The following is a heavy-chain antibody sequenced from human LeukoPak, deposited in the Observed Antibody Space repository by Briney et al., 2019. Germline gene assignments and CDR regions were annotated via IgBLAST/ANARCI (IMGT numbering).Heavy chain of an antibody. D-gene: IGHD3-22*01. Sequence: GGSLRLSXAASGFTFSSYWMSWVRQAPGKGLEWLANIKQDGSEKYYVDSVKGRFTISRDNAKNSLYLQMNSLRAEDTAVYYCAREYYYDSSGYYLDYWGQGTLVTVSS. CDR1: GFTFSSYW. CDR3: AREYYYDSSGYYLDY. V-gene: IGHV3-7*01. J-gene: IGHJ4*02. CDR2: IKQDGSEK.